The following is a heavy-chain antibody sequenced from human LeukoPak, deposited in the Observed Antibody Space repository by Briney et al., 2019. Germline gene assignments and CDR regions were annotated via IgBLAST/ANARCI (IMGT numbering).Heavy chain of an antibody. V-gene: IGHV3-23*01. J-gene: IGHJ4*02. Sequence: GGSLGLSCAAAGFTFSSYVMSWVRQARGKGLGWVSAISGSGGSTYYENSVKGRFTISRDNSRNTLYLQMNSLRAEDTAVYYCAKVSTRRIVVVVAARYFDYWGQGTLVTVSS. CDR2: ISGSGGST. CDR1: GFTFSSYV. D-gene: IGHD2-15*01. CDR3: AKVSTRRIVVVVAARYFDY.